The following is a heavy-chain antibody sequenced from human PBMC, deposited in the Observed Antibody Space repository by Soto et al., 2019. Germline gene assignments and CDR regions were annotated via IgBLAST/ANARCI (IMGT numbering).Heavy chain of an antibody. CDR2: INHSGST. D-gene: IGHD3-16*02. Sequence: SETLSLTCAVYGGSFSGYYWSWIRQPPGKGLEWIGEINHSGSTNYNPSLKSRVTISVDTSKNQFSLKLSSVAAADTAVYYCARGKLSDYVWGSYRYHFDYWGQGTVVTVSS. CDR1: GGSFSGYY. CDR3: ARGKLSDYVWGSYRYHFDY. J-gene: IGHJ4*02. V-gene: IGHV4-34*01.